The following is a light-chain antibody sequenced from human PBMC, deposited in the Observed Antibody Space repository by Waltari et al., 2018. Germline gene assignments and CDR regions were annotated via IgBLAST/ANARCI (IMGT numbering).Light chain of an antibody. CDR1: FSNIGNNA. CDR3: AAWDDSLDAYVV. J-gene: IGLJ2*01. CDR2: NNN. Sequence: QSVLTQPPSASGTPGQKVTISCSGTFSNIGNNAVNWYQQVPGMAPKLLIYNNNIQVPGVPDRFSGAKFGTSASLAISGLQSGDEAVYYCAAWDDSLDAYVVFGGGTKMTVL. V-gene: IGLV1-44*01.